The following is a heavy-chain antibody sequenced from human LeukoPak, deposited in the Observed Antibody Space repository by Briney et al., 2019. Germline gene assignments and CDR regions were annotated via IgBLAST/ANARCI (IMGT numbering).Heavy chain of an antibody. CDR2: INPSGGST. CDR1: GYTFTSYY. CDR3: ARGAVEPGFIVYYYYMDV. J-gene: IGHJ6*03. D-gene: IGHD6-19*01. V-gene: IGHV1-46*01. Sequence: ASVKVSCKASGYTFTSYYMHWVRQAPGQGLEWMGIINPSGGSTSYAQKFQGRVTMTRDTSTSTVYMELSSLRSEDTAVYYCARGAVEPGFIVYYYYMDVWGKGTTVTVSS.